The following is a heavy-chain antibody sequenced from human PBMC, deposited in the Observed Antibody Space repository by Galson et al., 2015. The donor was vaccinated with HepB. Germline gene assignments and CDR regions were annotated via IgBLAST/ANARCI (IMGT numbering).Heavy chain of an antibody. D-gene: IGHD4-17*01. Sequence: SLRLSCAASGFTFSSFWMSWVRQVPGKGLEWVANIKQDGSQKYYVDSVKGRFTISRDNAKNSLFLQMNSLRAEDTAVYYCAKEDDPQDYGDVPHGMDVWGQGTTVTVSS. CDR2: IKQDGSQK. CDR1: GFTFSSFW. V-gene: IGHV3-7*01. J-gene: IGHJ6*02. CDR3: AKEDDPQDYGDVPHGMDV.